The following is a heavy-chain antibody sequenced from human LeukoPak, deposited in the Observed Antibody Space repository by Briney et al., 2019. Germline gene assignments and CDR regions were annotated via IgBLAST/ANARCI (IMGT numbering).Heavy chain of an antibody. Sequence: GGSLRLSCTASGFTFSDCDMNWFRQAPGKGLEWVASTSYRSSHIYYADSAKGRFTISRDNAKNSLYLQMNNLRAEDTAVYYCGRAFWGQGTLVTVSS. CDR2: TSYRSSHI. J-gene: IGHJ4*02. CDR1: GFTFSDCD. CDR3: GRAF. V-gene: IGHV3-21*06.